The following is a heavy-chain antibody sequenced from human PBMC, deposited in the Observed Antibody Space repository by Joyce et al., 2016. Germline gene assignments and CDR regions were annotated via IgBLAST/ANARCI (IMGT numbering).Heavy chain of an antibody. Sequence: EIQLVQSGAEVKKPGESLRISCKGSGESFTSYWIGWVRQMPGKGLEGMGVIYPGYSDTIYSPSFQGHVTISVDTTVTTAYLQWSSLEASDTAMYYCAVLGNFDYWGQGTLVTVSS. D-gene: IGHD7-27*01. CDR1: GESFTSYW. CDR3: AVLGNFDY. J-gene: IGHJ4*02. CDR2: IYPGYSDT. V-gene: IGHV5-51*01.